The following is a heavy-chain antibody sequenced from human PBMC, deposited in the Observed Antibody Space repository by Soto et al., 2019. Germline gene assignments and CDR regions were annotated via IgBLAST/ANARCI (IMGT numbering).Heavy chain of an antibody. CDR2: IIPIFGTA. V-gene: IGHV1-69*13. D-gene: IGHD3-22*01. CDR1: GGTFSSYA. CDR3: ARDRDYYDSSGLNWYFDL. J-gene: IGHJ2*01. Sequence: SVKVSCKASGGTFSSYAISWVRQAPGQGLEWMGGIIPIFGTANYAQKFQGRVTITADESTSTAYMELSSLRSEDTAVYYCARDRDYYDSSGLNWYFDLWGRGTLVIVSS.